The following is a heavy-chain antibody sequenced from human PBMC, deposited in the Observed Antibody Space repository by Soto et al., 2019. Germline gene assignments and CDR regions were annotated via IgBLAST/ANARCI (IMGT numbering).Heavy chain of an antibody. CDR2: ITSSGSEV. V-gene: IGHV3-23*01. CDR1: GFTFSGSA. D-gene: IGHD6-19*01. J-gene: IGHJ4*02. Sequence: VQLLESGGGLVQPGGSLRLSCAASGFTFSGSAMTWVRQAPVKWLEYVSSITSSGSEVFHAASVKGRFTMSRDNSKNMLYLQMNRLRAQDTAVYYCAKEGYDSGWYWDSWGQGALVTVSS. CDR3: AKEGYDSGWYWDS.